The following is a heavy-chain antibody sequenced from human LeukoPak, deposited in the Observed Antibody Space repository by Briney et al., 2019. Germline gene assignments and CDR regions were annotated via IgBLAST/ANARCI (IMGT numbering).Heavy chain of an antibody. CDR1: GFTFSSYG. D-gene: IGHD3-22*01. V-gene: IGHV3-30*18. J-gene: IGHJ3*02. CDR3: AKGRKYYYDSSGPDAFDI. CDR2: ISYDGSNK. Sequence: PGRSLRLSCAASGFTFSSYGMHWVRQAPGKGLEWVAVISYDGSNKYYADSVKGRFTISRDKSKNTLYLQMNSLRAEDTAVYYCAKGRKYYYDSSGPDAFDIWGQGTMVTVSS.